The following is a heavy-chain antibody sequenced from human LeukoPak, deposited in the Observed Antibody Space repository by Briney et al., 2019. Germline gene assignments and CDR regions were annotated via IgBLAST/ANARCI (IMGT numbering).Heavy chain of an antibody. J-gene: IGHJ4*02. CDR1: GYTFTGYY. D-gene: IGHD6-13*01. CDR3: AREAGYRSTFDY. V-gene: IGHV1-2*02. Sequence: ASVKVSCKASGYTFTGYYMHWVRQAPGQGLEWMGWIHPNSGGTNSAQQFRGRVTMTRDTSISTAYMELSSLRSDDTAVYYCAREAGYRSTFDYWGQGTLVTVSS. CDR2: IHPNSGGT.